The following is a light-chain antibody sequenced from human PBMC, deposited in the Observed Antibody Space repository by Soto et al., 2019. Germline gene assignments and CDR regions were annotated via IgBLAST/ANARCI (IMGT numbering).Light chain of an antibody. V-gene: IGLV1-44*01. Sequence: QSVLTQPPSASGTPGQRVTISCSGSSSNIGSNTVNWYQQLPGTAPKLPIYSNNQRPSGVPDRFSGSKSGTSASLAISGLQSEDEADYYCAAWDDSLNAWVFGGGTQLTVL. CDR2: SNN. J-gene: IGLJ3*02. CDR1: SSNIGSNT. CDR3: AAWDDSLNAWV.